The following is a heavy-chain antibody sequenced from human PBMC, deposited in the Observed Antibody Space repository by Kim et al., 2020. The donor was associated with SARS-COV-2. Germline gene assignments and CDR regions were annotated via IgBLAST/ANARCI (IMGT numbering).Heavy chain of an antibody. CDR2: TYYRSKWYN. D-gene: IGHD6-13*01. CDR1: GDSVSSNSAA. J-gene: IGHJ6*02. V-gene: IGHV6-1*01. CDR3: ARAHISFCLDPIATMGAYYYYYGIDV. Sequence: SQTLSLTCAISGDSVSSNSAAWNWIRQSPSRGLEWLGRTYYRSKWYNDYAVSVKSRITINPDTSKNQFSLQLNSVTPEDTAVYYCARAHISFCLDPIATMGAYYYYYGIDVWGQGTTVTVSS.